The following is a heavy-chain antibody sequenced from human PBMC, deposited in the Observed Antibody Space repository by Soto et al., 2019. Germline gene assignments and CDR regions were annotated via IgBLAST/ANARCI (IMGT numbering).Heavy chain of an antibody. J-gene: IGHJ6*02. D-gene: IGHD3-16*01. CDR1: GYTFTRYG. V-gene: IGHV1-18*01. CDR2: INTYNGNT. CDR3: AMVDVYVTPSPQDV. Sequence: QVQLVQSGAEVKNPGASVKVSCKASGYTFTRYGIGWARQAPGQGLEWMGRINTYNGNTNYAQNVKGRVTLTTDTSTSTAYMKMRSLRYNDTAIYYCAMVDVYVTPSPQDVWGQGTTVIVSS.